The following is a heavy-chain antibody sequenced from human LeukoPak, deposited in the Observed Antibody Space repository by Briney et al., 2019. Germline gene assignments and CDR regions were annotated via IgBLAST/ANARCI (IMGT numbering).Heavy chain of an antibody. J-gene: IGHJ6*03. CDR1: GGSISSYY. V-gene: IGHV4-59*01. CDR2: IYYSGST. CDR3: ACFDWYSTPAYMDV. D-gene: IGHD3-9*01. Sequence: PSETLSLTCTVSGGSISSYYWSWIRQPPGKGLEWIGYIYYSGSTNYNPSLKSRVTISVDTSKNQFSLKLSSVTAAGTAVYYCACFDWYSTPAYMDVWGKGTTVTVSS.